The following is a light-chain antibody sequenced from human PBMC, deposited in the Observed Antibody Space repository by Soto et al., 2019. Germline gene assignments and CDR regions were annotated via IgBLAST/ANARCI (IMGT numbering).Light chain of an antibody. CDR1: NSNLGSNH. CDR3: GTWDNSLSGGV. Sequence: QSVLTQPPSVSAAPGQKVTISCSGSNSNLGSNHVSWYQHLPGTTPKIVIYENHKRPSGIPDRFSGSKSGTSATLDITGLQTGDEADYYCGTWDNSLSGGVFGGGTKVTVL. CDR2: ENH. J-gene: IGLJ2*01. V-gene: IGLV1-51*02.